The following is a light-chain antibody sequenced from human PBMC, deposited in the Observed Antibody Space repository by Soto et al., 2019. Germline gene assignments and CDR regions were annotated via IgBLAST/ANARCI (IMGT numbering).Light chain of an antibody. Sequence: QSVLTQSPSASASLGASVKLTCTLSSGNSSYAIAWHQQRPEKGPRYLMKLNSDGSHSKGDGIPDRFSGSSSGAERYLTISSLQSEDEADYYCQTWVTGIQVFGGGTKLTVL. CDR3: QTWVTGIQV. CDR2: LNSDGSH. J-gene: IGLJ2*01. CDR1: SGNSSYA. V-gene: IGLV4-69*01.